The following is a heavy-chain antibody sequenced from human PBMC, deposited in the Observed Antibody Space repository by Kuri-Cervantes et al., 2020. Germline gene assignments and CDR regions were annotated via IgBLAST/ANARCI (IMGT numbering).Heavy chain of an antibody. CDR1: GYTFTSYG. CDR3: ATVSLYYYGMDV. CDR2: ISAYNGNT. V-gene: IGHV1-18*01. J-gene: IGHJ6*02. Sequence: ASVNVSCKASGYTFTSYGISWVRQAPGQGLEWMGWISAYNGNTNYAQKLQGRVTMTTDTSTSTAYMELRSLRSDDTAVYYCATVSLYYYGMDVWGQGTTVTVSS.